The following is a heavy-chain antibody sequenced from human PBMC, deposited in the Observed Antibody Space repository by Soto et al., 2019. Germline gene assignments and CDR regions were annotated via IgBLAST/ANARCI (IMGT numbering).Heavy chain of an antibody. J-gene: IGHJ6*02. Sequence: GGSLRLSCAVSGFTFSDAWMSWVRQAPGKGLEWVGRIKSKTDGGTTDYAAPVEGRFTISRDDSKRSLYLQMNSLKTEDTGVYYCTTDGRSRYYYGSGTSYNGLDVWGPGTTVTVSS. CDR1: GFTFSDAW. D-gene: IGHD3-10*01. CDR2: IKSKTDGGTT. V-gene: IGHV3-15*01. CDR3: TTDGRSRYYYGSGTSYNGLDV.